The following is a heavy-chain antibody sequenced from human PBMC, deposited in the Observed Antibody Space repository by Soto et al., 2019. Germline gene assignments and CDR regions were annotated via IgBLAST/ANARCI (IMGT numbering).Heavy chain of an antibody. J-gene: IGHJ5*02. CDR3: ARDRRYDFWSGYPDPNWFDP. CDR1: GGSFSGYY. V-gene: IGHV4-34*01. Sequence: QVQLQQWGAGLLKPSETLSLTCAVYGGSFSGYYWSWIRQPPGKGLEWIGEINHSGSTNYNPSLKSRVTISVDKSKNQFSLKLSSVTAADTAVYYCARDRRYDFWSGYPDPNWFDPWGQGTLVTVSS. D-gene: IGHD3-3*01. CDR2: INHSGST.